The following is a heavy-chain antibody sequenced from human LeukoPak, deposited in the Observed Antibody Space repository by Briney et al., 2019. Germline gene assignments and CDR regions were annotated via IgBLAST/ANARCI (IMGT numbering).Heavy chain of an antibody. D-gene: IGHD5-18*01. Sequence: SETLSLTCTVSGDSISSSNYYWGWIRQPPGKGLEWIGSIYYSRSTYYNSSLKSRVTISVDTSKNQFSLKLSSVTAADTAVYYCARTFGYSYGYLDYWGQGTLVTVSS. CDR3: ARTFGYSYGYLDY. J-gene: IGHJ4*02. CDR2: IYYSRST. V-gene: IGHV4-39*01. CDR1: GDSISSSNYY.